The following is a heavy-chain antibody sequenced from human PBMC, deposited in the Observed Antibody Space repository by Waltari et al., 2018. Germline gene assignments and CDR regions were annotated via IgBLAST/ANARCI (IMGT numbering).Heavy chain of an antibody. Sequence: QVQLQESGPGLVKPSQTLSLTCTVSGGSISSHYWSWIRQPPGKGLEWSGYIYYSGSTNYNPSLKSRVTISVDTSKNQFSLKLSSVTAADTAVYYCASILSATTYYFDYWGQGTLVTVSS. CDR2: IYYSGST. V-gene: IGHV4-59*11. CDR1: GGSISSHY. CDR3: ASILSATTYYFDY. J-gene: IGHJ4*02. D-gene: IGHD1-1*01.